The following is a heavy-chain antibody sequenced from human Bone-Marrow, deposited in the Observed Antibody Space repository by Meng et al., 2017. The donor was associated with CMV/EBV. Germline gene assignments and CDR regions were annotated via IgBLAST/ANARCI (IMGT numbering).Heavy chain of an antibody. D-gene: IGHD6-6*01. CDR1: GGTFSSYT. CDR3: ARAAKSIAARPSYYYGMDV. CDR2: IIPILGIA. V-gene: IGHV1-69*02. Sequence: SVKVSCKASGGTFSSYTNSWVRQAPGQGLEWMGRIIPILGIANYAQKFQGRVTITADKSTSTAYMELSSLRSEDTAVYYCARAAKSIAARPSYYYGMDVWGQGTTVTVSS. J-gene: IGHJ6*02.